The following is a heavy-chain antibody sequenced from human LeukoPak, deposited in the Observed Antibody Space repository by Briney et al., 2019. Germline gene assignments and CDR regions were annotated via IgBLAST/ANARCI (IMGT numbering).Heavy chain of an antibody. CDR1: GFTFSSYS. D-gene: IGHD2-2*01. Sequence: GRSLRLSCAASGFTFSSYSMNWVRQAPGKGLEWVSSISSSSSYIYYADSVKGRFTISRDNAKNSLYLQMNSLRAEDTAVYYCARADWDIVVVHYYYGMDVWGQGTTVTVSS. V-gene: IGHV3-21*01. CDR2: ISSSSSYI. CDR3: ARADWDIVVVHYYYGMDV. J-gene: IGHJ6*02.